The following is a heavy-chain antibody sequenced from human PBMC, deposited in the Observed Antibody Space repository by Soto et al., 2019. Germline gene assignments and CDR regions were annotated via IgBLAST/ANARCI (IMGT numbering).Heavy chain of an antibody. D-gene: IGHD7-27*01. CDR2: INAGNGNT. Sequence: ASVKVSCKASGYTFTSYAMHWVRQAPGQRLEWMGWINAGNGNTKYSQKFQGRVTITRDTSASTAYMELSSLRSEDTAVYYCARGLSLGYYYYYYGMDVWGQGTTVTVSS. V-gene: IGHV1-3*01. CDR3: ARGLSLGYYYYYYGMDV. J-gene: IGHJ6*02. CDR1: GYTFTSYA.